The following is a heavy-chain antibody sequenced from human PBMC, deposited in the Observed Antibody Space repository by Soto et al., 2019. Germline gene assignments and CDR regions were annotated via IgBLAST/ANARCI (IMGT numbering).Heavy chain of an antibody. J-gene: IGHJ4*02. CDR3: ARDHNHPYSSSSGGYFDY. CDR1: GFTFSSYA. V-gene: IGHV3-30-3*01. Sequence: GGSLRLSCAASGFTFSSYAMHWVRQAPGKGLEWVAVISYDGSNKYYADSVKGRFTISRDNSKNTLYLQMNSLRAEDTAVYYCARDHNHPYSSSSGGYFDYWGQGTLVTVSS. CDR2: ISYDGSNK. D-gene: IGHD6-6*01.